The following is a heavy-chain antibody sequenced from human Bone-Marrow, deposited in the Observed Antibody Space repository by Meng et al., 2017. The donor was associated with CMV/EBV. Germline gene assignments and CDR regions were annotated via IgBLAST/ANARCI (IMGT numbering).Heavy chain of an antibody. CDR2: IYHSGST. CDR1: GGSISSSSYY. D-gene: IGHD2-2*02. J-gene: IGHJ5*02. CDR3: ARGETVVVPAAIENWFDP. V-gene: IGHV4-39*07. Sequence: SETLSLTCTVSGGSISSSSYYWGWIRQPPGKGLEWIGSIYHSGSTYYNPSLKSRVTISVDTSKNQFSRKLSSVTAADTAVYYCARGETVVVPAAIENWFDPWGQGTLVTVSS.